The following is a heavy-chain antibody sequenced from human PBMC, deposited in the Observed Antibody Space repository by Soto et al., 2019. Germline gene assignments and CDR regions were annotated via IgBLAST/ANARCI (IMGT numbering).Heavy chain of an antibody. CDR2: IKSKTDGGTT. D-gene: IGHD1-20*01. J-gene: IGHJ4*02. V-gene: IGHV3-15*01. Sequence: EVQLVESGGGLVKPGGSLRLSCAASGFTFSNAWMSWVRQAPGKGLEWVGRIKSKTDGGTTDYAAPVKGRFTISRDDSKNTLYLQMNSLKTEDTAVYYCPSMPLLNNWDHFDYWGQGTLVTVSS. CDR3: PSMPLLNNWDHFDY. CDR1: GFTFSNAW.